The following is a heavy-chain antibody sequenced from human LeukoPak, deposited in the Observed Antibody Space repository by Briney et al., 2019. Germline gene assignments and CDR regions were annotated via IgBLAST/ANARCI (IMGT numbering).Heavy chain of an antibody. CDR1: GFTFSSYW. V-gene: IGHV3-7*01. D-gene: IGHD3-3*01. J-gene: IGHJ4*02. CDR2: IKQDGSEK. CDR3: ATHLLYDFWSGYPDY. Sequence: GGSLRLSCAASGFTFSSYWMSWVRQAPGKGLEWVANIKQDGSEKYYVDSVKGRFTISRDNAKNSLYLQMNSLRAEDTAVYYCATHLLYDFWSGYPDYWGQGTLVTVPS.